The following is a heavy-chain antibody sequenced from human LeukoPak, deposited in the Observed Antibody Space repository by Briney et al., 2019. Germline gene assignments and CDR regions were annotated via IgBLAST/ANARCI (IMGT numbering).Heavy chain of an antibody. J-gene: IGHJ4*02. CDR1: GGSFSGYY. D-gene: IGHD3-10*01. V-gene: IGHV4-34*01. Sequence: SETLSLTCAVYGGSFSGYYWSWIRQPPGKGLEWIGEINHSGSTNYNPSLKSRVTISVDTSKNQFSLKLSSVTAADTAVYYCARDPVRDYGSGSYYNPSRAFDYWGQGTLVTVSS. CDR2: INHSGST. CDR3: ARDPVRDYGSGSYYNPSRAFDY.